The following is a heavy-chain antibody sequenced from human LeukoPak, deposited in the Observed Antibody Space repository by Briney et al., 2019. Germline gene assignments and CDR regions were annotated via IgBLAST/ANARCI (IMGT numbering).Heavy chain of an antibody. Sequence: GRSLRLSCAASGFTFSNYAMHWVRQAPGKGLEWVEDISFDGNRKNYADSVKGRFTISRDNSKNTLYLEMNSLRAEDTAVFYCARDRRWELDYWGQGPLVTVCS. D-gene: IGHD1-26*01. J-gene: IGHJ4*02. CDR2: ISFDGNRK. CDR3: ARDRRWELDY. V-gene: IGHV3-30-3*01. CDR1: GFTFSNYA.